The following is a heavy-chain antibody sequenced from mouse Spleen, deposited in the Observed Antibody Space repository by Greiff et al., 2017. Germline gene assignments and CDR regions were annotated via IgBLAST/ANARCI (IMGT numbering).Heavy chain of an antibody. CDR1: GFTFSDYG. CDR2: ISSGSSTI. D-gene: IGHD1-1*01. V-gene: IGHV5-17*01. Sequence: EVQRVESGGGLVKPGGSLKLSCAASGFTFSDYGMHWVRQAPEKGLEWVAYISSGSSTIYYADTVKGRFTISRDNAKNTLFLQMTSLRSEDTAMYYCARRGHYYGSSYWYFDVWGAGTTVTVSS. CDR3: ARRGHYYGSSYWYFDV. J-gene: IGHJ1*01.